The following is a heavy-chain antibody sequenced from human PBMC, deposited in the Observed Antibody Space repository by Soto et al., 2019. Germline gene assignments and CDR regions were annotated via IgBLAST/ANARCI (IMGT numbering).Heavy chain of an antibody. V-gene: IGHV1-69*13. CDR3: ALRGRIAAAGNFDY. CDR1: GGTFSSYA. CDR2: IIPIFGTA. D-gene: IGHD6-13*01. J-gene: IGHJ4*02. Sequence: SVKVSCKASGGTFSSYAISWVRQAPGQGLEWMGGIIPIFGTANYAQKFQGRVTITADESTSTAYMELSSLRSEDTAVYYCALRGRIAAAGNFDYWGQGTLGTVSA.